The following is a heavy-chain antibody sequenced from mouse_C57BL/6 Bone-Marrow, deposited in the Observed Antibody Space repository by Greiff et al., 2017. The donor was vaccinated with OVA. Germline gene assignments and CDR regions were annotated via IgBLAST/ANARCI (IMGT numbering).Heavy chain of an antibody. CDR3: ARLYGSSFTLWFAY. CDR2: IHPNSGST. CDR1: GYTFTSYW. V-gene: IGHV1-64*01. Sequence: VQLQQPGAELVKPGASVKLSCKASGYTFTSYWMHWVKQRPGRGLEWIGMIHPNSGSTNYNEKFKSKATLTVDKSSSTAYMQLSSLTSEDSAVYYCARLYGSSFTLWFAYWGQGTLVTVSA. D-gene: IGHD1-1*01. J-gene: IGHJ3*01.